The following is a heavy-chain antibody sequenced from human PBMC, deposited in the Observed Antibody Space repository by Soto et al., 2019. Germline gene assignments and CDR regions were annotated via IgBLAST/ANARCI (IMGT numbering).Heavy chain of an antibody. J-gene: IGHJ4*02. D-gene: IGHD4-17*01. CDR2: ISSSSSTI. V-gene: IGHV3-48*02. Sequence: EVQLVESGGGLVQPGGSLRLSCAASGFTFSSYSMNWVRQAPGKGLEWVSYISSSSSTIYYADSVKGRFTISRDNAKNSLYLQMNSLRDEDTAVYYCARDPGGVDYDYGDYFRGSIDYWGQGTLVTVSS. CDR1: GFTFSSYS. CDR3: ARDPGGVDYDYGDYFRGSIDY.